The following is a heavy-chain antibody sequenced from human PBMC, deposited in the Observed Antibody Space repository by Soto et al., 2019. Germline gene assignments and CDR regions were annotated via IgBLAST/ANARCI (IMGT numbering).Heavy chain of an antibody. CDR2: IYYSGST. Sequence: PPGKGLEWIGYIYYSGSTYYNPSLKSRVTISVDTSKTQFSLKLSSGTAADTAVYYCASFFFQAEDGIRARSTVSAFLLNRSSDL. D-gene: IGHD6-13*01. J-gene: IGHJ2*01. CDR3: ASFFFQAEDGIRARSTVSAFLLNRSSDL. V-gene: IGHV4-31*02.